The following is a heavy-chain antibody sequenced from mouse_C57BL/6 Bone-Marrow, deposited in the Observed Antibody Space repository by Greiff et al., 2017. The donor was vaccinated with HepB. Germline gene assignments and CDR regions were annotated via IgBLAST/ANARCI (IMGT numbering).Heavy chain of an antibody. CDR3: TTYYGFAY. D-gene: IGHD1-1*01. CDR2: IDPENGDT. V-gene: IGHV14-4*01. Sequence: EVKLQESGAELVRPGASVKLSCTASGFNIKDDYMHWVKQRPEQGLEWIGWIDPENGDTEYASKFQGKATITADTSSNTAYLQRSSLTSEDTAVYYCTTYYGFAYWGQGTLVTVSA. CDR1: GFNIKDDY. J-gene: IGHJ3*01.